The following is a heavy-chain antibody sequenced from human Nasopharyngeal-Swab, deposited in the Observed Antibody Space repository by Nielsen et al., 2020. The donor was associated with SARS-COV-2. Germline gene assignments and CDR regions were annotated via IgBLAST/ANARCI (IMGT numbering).Heavy chain of an antibody. J-gene: IGHJ6*01. Sequence: ASVKVSCKASGDTLFSHGFHWVLQAPGQRLVWLGWINAFTGNTIYSQKFQGRVIISSDTSASTAYLELSSLRLEDTAVYYCATEDSSGGTYRGMDVGGQGKTVTVS. CDR3: ATEDSSGGTYRGMDV. D-gene: IGHD3-22*01. V-gene: IGHV1-3*01. CDR2: INAFTGNT. CDR1: GDTLFSHG.